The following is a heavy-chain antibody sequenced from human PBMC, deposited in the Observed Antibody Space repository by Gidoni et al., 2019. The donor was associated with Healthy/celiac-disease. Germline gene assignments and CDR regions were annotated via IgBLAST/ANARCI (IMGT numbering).Heavy chain of an antibody. V-gene: IGHV4-39*01. D-gene: IGHD6-13*01. Sequence: QLQLQESGPGLLKPSETLSLTCTVSGGSISISSYYWGSIRQPQGKGLGWIGSIYYIGRTYYTPSLKSRVTISVDTSKNQFSLRLSSVTAADTAVYYCARQGAEYSSSWYNWFDPWGQGTLVTVSS. CDR2: IYYIGRT. CDR3: ARQGAEYSSSWYNWFDP. CDR1: GGSISISSYY. J-gene: IGHJ5*02.